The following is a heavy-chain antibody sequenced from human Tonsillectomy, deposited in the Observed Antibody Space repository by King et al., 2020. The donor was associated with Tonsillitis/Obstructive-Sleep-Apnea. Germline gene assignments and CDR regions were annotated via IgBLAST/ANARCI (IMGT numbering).Heavy chain of an antibody. CDR1: GYSFSSSW. D-gene: IGHD6-6*01. J-gene: IGHJ4*02. V-gene: IGHV5-51*01. Sequence: VQLVESGAEVKKPGESLKISCKGSGYSFSSSWIGWVRQMPGKGLEWMGIIYPDDSDTRYSPSFQGQVTISADKSISTAYLQWGSLKASDTAMYYCARLKVVGSLSAGAFDYWGQGTLVTGSS. CDR2: IYPDDSDT. CDR3: ARLKVVGSLSAGAFDY.